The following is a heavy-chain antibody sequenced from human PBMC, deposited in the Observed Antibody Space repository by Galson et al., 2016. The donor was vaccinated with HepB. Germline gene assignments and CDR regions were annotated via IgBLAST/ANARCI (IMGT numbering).Heavy chain of an antibody. CDR2: ISSDGSNK. Sequence: SLRLSCAASRFTFSTYAMHWVRQAPGKGPEWVAVISSDGSNKYYADSVKGRFTISRDSSKNTLSLQMNSLRAEDAAIYYCARDINDYVWGSYRPTANFYGMDVWGQGTTFTVS. CDR3: ARDINDYVWGSYRPTANFYGMDV. J-gene: IGHJ6*02. CDR1: RFTFSTYA. V-gene: IGHV3-30-3*01. D-gene: IGHD3-16*02.